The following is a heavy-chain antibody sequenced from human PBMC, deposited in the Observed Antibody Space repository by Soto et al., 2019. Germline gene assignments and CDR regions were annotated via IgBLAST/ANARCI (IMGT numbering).Heavy chain of an antibody. J-gene: IGHJ4*02. Sequence: EVQLVESGGTLAQPGGSLTLSCAASGFTFSTYPMHWVRQGPGTGLEYVAGISGNGGSTHYANSVKGRFTISRDNSKSTLYRQMGSLRAEDMAVYYCARDYCPGGVCYTIFDYWGQGTLVTVSS. CDR1: GFTFSTYP. D-gene: IGHD2-8*02. CDR3: ARDYCPGGVCYTIFDY. V-gene: IGHV3-64*01. CDR2: ISGNGGST.